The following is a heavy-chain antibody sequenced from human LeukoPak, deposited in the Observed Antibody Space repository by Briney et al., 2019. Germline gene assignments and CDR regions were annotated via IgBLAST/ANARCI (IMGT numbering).Heavy chain of an antibody. CDR3: ARGDGYYYDSSGYNDY. V-gene: IGHV1-69*05. Sequence: SVKVSCKASGGTFSSYAISWVRQAPGQGLEWMGRIIPIFGTANYAQKFQGRVTITTDESTSTAYMELSSLRSEDTAVYYCARGDGYYYDSSGYNDYWGQGTLVAVSS. CDR1: GGTFSSYA. CDR2: IIPIFGTA. D-gene: IGHD3-22*01. J-gene: IGHJ4*02.